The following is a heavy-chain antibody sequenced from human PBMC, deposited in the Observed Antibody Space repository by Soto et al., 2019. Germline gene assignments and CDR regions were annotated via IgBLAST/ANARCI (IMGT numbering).Heavy chain of an antibody. CDR2: ISYHGTDT. CDR3: VRGNPSYCGGDCPPIYFDY. J-gene: IGHJ4*02. V-gene: IGHV3-30-3*01. Sequence: LRLSCAASGFPFSNYALNWFRQAPDKGLEWVAIISYHGTDTEYADSVKGRFTISRDNSKNMMFLQMNSLKVEDTAVYYCVRGNPSYCGGDCPPIYFDYRGQGILVPVSS. CDR1: GFPFSNYA. D-gene: IGHD2-21*02.